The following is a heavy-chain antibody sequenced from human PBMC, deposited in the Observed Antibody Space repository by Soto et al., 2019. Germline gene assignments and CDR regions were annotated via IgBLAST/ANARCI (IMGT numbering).Heavy chain of an antibody. CDR1: GFTFSSYA. D-gene: IGHD2-21*01. V-gene: IGHV3-23*01. CDR3: AKDNRPIVWVARNFDF. CDR2: ITSSGGAT. Sequence: DVQLLESGGGLVQPGGSLRLSCAASGFTFSSYAMSWVRQAPGKEMEWVSTITSSGGATFYADSVKGRFAISSDNSKTTLHLQVNSLRVEDRALYYCAKDNRPIVWVARNFDFWGQGTLVTGSP. J-gene: IGHJ4*02.